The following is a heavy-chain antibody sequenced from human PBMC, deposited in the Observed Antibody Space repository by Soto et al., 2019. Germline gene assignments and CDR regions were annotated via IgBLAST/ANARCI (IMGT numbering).Heavy chain of an antibody. Sequence: GESLKISCKGSGYSFAGYWITWVRQKPGKGLEWMGRIDPSDSHTYYSPSFRGHVTISVTKSITTVFLQWSSLRASDTAIYYCARQIYDSDTGPNFQYYFDSWGQGTPVTVSS. CDR2: IDPSDSHT. CDR3: ARQIYDSDTGPNFQYYFDS. V-gene: IGHV5-10-1*01. J-gene: IGHJ4*02. D-gene: IGHD3-22*01. CDR1: GYSFAGYW.